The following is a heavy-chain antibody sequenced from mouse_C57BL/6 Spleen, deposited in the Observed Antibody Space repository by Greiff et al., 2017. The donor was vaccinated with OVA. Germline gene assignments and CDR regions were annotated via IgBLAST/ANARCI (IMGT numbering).Heavy chain of an antibody. J-gene: IGHJ4*01. CDR3: ARVATTGAMDY. CDR1: GFTFSDYY. CDR2: INYDGSST. Sequence: EVKVVESEGGLVQPGSSMKLSCTASGFTFSDYYMAWVRQVPEKGLEWVANINYDGSSTYYLDSLKSRFIISRDNAKNILYLQMSSLKSEDTATYYCARVATTGAMDYWGQGTSVTVSS. D-gene: IGHD1-1*01. V-gene: IGHV5-16*01.